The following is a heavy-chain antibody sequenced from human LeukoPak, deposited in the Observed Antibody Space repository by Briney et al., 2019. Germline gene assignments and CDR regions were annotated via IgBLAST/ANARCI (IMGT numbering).Heavy chain of an antibody. V-gene: IGHV3-23*01. CDR3: AKLPTWSSTRDAFDI. J-gene: IGHJ3*02. Sequence: GGSLRLSCAASGFTFSSYAMSWVRQAPGKGLEWVSIINGAGGATYYADSVKGRFTISRDNSKNTLYLQMNSLRAEDTAVYYCAKLPTWSSTRDAFDIWGQGTMVTVSS. CDR2: INGAGGAT. D-gene: IGHD2-2*01. CDR1: GFTFSSYA.